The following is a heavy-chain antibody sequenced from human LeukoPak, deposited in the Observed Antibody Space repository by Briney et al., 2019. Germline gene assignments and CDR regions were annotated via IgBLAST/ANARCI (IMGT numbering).Heavy chain of an antibody. CDR1: GFTFSSYW. CDR3: ARDLIVVVAAAISDY. D-gene: IGHD2-2*02. Sequence: GGSLRLSCAASGFTFSSYWMSWVRQAPGKGLEWVANIKQDGSEKYYVDSVKGRFTISRDNAKNSLYLQMNSLRAEDTAVYYCARDLIVVVAAAISDYWGQGTLVTVSS. CDR2: IKQDGSEK. J-gene: IGHJ4*02. V-gene: IGHV3-7*01.